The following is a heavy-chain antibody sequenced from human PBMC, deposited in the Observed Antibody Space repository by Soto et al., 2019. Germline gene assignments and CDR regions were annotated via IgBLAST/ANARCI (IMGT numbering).Heavy chain of an antibody. CDR2: INAGNGNT. CDR1: GYTFASYA. CDR3: ARDKGYYDFWSGYLNAGYV. D-gene: IGHD3-3*01. J-gene: IGHJ6*02. Sequence: ASVKVSCKASGYTFASYAMHWGRQAPGQRLEWMGWINAGNGNTKYSQKFQGRVTITRDTSASTAYMELSSLRSEDTAVYYCARDKGYYDFWSGYLNAGYVWGQGTTVTVSS. V-gene: IGHV1-3*01.